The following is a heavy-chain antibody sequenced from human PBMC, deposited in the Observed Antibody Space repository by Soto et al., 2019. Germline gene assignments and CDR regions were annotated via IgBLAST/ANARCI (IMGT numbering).Heavy chain of an antibody. CDR1: GFTFSDFY. J-gene: IGHJ4*02. Sequence: GGSLRLSCAASGFTFSDFYMSWIRQAPGKGLEWVSCISSSGSHTPYADSVKGRFTISRDNAKNSVYLQMNSLRAEDTAVYYCARVGSTSAAGVLDYWGQGTLVTVSS. CDR2: ISSSGSHT. CDR3: ARVGSTSAAGVLDY. V-gene: IGHV3-11*06. D-gene: IGHD6-13*01.